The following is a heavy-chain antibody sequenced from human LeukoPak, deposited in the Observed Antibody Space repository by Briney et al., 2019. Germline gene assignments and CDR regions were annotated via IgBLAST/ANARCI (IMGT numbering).Heavy chain of an antibody. CDR3: ARELRGSSWRNFDY. CDR1: GFTFSSYG. CDR2: IRYDGSNK. J-gene: IGHJ4*02. Sequence: PGGSLRLSCAASGFTFSSYGMHWVRQAPGKGLEWVAFIRYDGSNKYYADSVKGRFTISRDNSKNTLYLQMNSLRAEDTAVYYCARELRGSSWRNFDYWGQGTLVTVSS. D-gene: IGHD6-13*01. V-gene: IGHV3-30*02.